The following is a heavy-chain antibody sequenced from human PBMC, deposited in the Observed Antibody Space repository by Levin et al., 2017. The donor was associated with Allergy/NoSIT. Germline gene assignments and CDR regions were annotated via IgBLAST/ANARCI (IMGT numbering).Heavy chain of an antibody. J-gene: IGHJ6*02. V-gene: IGHV4-59*01. Sequence: SETLSLTCIVSGGSISSYHWSWIRQPPGKGLEWIGYIYYSGNTNYNPSLKSRVTISVDTSKNQFSLTLNSVTAADTAVYYCARDRVVASSGTYYYYGMAGWGQGTTVTVSS. CDR1: GGSISSYH. D-gene: IGHD2-15*01. CDR3: ARDRVVASSGTYYYYGMAG. CDR2: IYYSGNT.